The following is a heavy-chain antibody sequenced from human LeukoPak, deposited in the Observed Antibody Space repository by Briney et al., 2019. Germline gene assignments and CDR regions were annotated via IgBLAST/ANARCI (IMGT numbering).Heavy chain of an antibody. D-gene: IGHD2-2*02. J-gene: IGHJ4*02. CDR1: GFTFSSYG. V-gene: IGHV3-30*02. Sequence: PGGSLRLSCAASGFTFSSYGMHWVRQAPGKGLDWVAFIRYDGSNKYYADSVKGRFTISRDNSKNTLYLQMNSLRAEDTAVYYCAKSSDSDIVVVPAAIRLDYWGQGTLVTVSS. CDR2: IRYDGSNK. CDR3: AKSSDSDIVVVPAAIRLDY.